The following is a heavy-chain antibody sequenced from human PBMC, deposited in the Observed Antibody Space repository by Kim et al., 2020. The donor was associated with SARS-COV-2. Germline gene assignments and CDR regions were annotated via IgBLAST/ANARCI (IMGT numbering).Heavy chain of an antibody. CDR1: GGSISSGGYS. D-gene: IGHD5-12*01. CDR3: ARVATEDYYYYGMDV. CDR2: IYHSGST. V-gene: IGHV4-30-2*01. Sequence: SETLSLTCAVSGGSISSGGYSWSWIRQPPGKGLEWIGYIYHSGSTYYNPSLKSRVTISVDRSKNQFSLKLSSVTAADTAVYYCARVATEDYYYYGMDVWGQGTTVTVSS. J-gene: IGHJ6*02.